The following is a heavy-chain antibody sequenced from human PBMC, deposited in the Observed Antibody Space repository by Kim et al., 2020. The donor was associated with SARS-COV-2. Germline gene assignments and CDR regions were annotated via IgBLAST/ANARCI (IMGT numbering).Heavy chain of an antibody. CDR3: ARGRKVHLYDVGSQILYCDS. Sequence: SETLSLTCAVYGWSFSGSYWTWIRQTPGKGLEWIGEISHRGNTNYNPSLKTRVTASVDTSKNQSSLKMSSVTAADTAMYYCARGRKVHLYDVGSQILYCDSGGRESQLTVSS. CDR2: ISHRGNT. CDR1: GWSFSGSY. J-gene: IGHJ4*02. V-gene: IGHV4-34*01. D-gene: IGHD3-10*01.